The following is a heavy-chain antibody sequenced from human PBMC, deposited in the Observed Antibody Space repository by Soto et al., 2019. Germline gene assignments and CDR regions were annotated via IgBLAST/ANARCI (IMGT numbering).Heavy chain of an antibody. CDR3: ARDRAFVGAVAGHTTLGY. J-gene: IGHJ4*02. D-gene: IGHD6-19*01. Sequence: QVQLVQSGAEVKKPGASVKVSCKASGYTFTSYGISWVRQAPGQGLEWMGWISAYNGNTNYAQKLQGRVTMTTDTSTSTAYMELRSLRSDDTAVYYCARDRAFVGAVAGHTTLGYWGQGTLVTVSS. CDR1: GYTFTSYG. CDR2: ISAYNGNT. V-gene: IGHV1-18*04.